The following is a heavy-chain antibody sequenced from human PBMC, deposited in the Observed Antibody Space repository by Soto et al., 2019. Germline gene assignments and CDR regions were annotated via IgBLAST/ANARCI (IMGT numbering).Heavy chain of an antibody. J-gene: IGHJ5*02. V-gene: IGHV4-59*08. CDR3: ARHSGVGGFDP. CDR2: FYYSGST. CDR1: GFSISNYY. D-gene: IGHD2-15*01. Sequence: QVQLQESGPGLVKPSETLSLTCTVSGFSISNYYWSWIRQPPGKGLEWIGYFYYSGSTNYNPSLKRRVTISADTSKNQLSLNLNSVTAADTAVYYCARHSGVGGFDPWGQGTLVTVSS.